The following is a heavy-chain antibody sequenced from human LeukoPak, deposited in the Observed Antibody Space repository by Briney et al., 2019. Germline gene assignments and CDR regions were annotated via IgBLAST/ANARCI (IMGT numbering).Heavy chain of an antibody. V-gene: IGHV4-59*01. D-gene: IGHD3-10*01. Sequence: SETLSLTCTVSGGSISSYYWSWIRQPPGKGLEWIGYIYYSGSTNYNPSLKSRVTISVDTSKNQFSLKLSSVTAADTAVHYCARDRHGAFDYWGQGTLVTVSS. CDR2: IYYSGST. J-gene: IGHJ4*02. CDR3: ARDRHGAFDY. CDR1: GGSISSYY.